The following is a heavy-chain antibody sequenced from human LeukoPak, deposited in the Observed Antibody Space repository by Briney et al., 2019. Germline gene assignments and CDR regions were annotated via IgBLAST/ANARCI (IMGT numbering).Heavy chain of an antibody. V-gene: IGHV4-31*03. Sequence: KPSQTLSLTCTVSGGSIGSGGYYWSWIRQHPGKGLEWIGYIYYSGSTYYNPSLKSRVTISVDTSKNRFSLKLSSVTAADTAVYYCARVVSSRGYYFDYWGQGTLVTVSS. CDR2: IYYSGST. CDR3: ARVVSSRGYYFDY. J-gene: IGHJ4*02. CDR1: GGSIGSGGYY. D-gene: IGHD3-10*01.